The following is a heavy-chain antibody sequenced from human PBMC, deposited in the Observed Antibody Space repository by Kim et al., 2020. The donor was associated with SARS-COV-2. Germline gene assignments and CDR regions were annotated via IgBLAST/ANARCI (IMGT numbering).Heavy chain of an antibody. J-gene: IGHJ4*02. D-gene: IGHD3-10*01. V-gene: IGHV4-34*01. CDR3: ARGVGMVRGAYLGYFDY. Sequence: SETLSLTCAVYGGSFSGYYWSWIRQPPGKGLEWIGEINHSGSTNYNPSLKSRVTISVDTSKNQFSLKLSSVTAADTAVYYCARGVGMVRGAYLGYFDYWGQGTLVTVSS. CDR1: GGSFSGYY. CDR2: INHSGST.